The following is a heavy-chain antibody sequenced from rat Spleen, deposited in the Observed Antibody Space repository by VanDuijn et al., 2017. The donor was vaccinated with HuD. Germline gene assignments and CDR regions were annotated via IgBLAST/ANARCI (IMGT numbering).Heavy chain of an antibody. V-gene: IGHV3-3*01. CDR3: GRDNNYKAY. CDR1: FYSIISSYR. D-gene: IGHD1-10*01. J-gene: IGHJ2*01. Sequence: EVLLQESGPGLVKPSQSLSLTCSVTFYSIISSYRWNWIRKFPGNKLEWMGYINNAGSTTYNPSLKSRISITRDTSKNQFFLQVNSVTTEDTATYYCGRDNNYKAYWGQGVMVTVSS. CDR2: INNAGST.